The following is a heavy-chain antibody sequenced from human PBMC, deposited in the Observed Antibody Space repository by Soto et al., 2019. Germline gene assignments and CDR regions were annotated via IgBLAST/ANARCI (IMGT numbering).Heavy chain of an antibody. V-gene: IGHV1-69*13. CDR2: IIPIFGTA. D-gene: IGHD1-26*01. CDR1: GGTFSSYA. CDR3: ARATPGEVLGQNAFDI. J-gene: IGHJ3*02. Sequence: SVKVSCKASGGTFSSYAISWVRQAPGQGLEWMGGIIPIFGTANYAQKFQGRVTITADESTSTAYMELSSLRSEDTAVYYCARATPGEVLGQNAFDIWGQGTMATVS.